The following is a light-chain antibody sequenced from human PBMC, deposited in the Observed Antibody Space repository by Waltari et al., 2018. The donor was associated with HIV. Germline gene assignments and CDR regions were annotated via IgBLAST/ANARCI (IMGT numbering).Light chain of an antibody. Sequence: DIVLTHSPATLSLSPGERATLSCRASQSVGSFLVWYQQIPGQAPGLLIYDASKRATGIPARFIARGSGTDFTLTIDSLGPEDFGVYYCQQRTNWPPYSFDQGTKLEI. CDR2: DAS. CDR3: QQRTNWPPYS. J-gene: IGKJ2*03. V-gene: IGKV3-11*01. CDR1: QSVGSF.